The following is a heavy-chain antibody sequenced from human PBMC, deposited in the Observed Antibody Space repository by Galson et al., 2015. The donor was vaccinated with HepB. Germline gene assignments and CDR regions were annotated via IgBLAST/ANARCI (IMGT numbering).Heavy chain of an antibody. D-gene: IGHD5-12*01. CDR1: GYSFTSYW. CDR3: ARRNRDYDLDY. Sequence: QSGAEVKKPGESLRISCKASGYSFTSYWISWVRQMPGKGLEWMGRIDPSDSYTNFSPSFQGHVTISADKSISTACLQWSSLKASDNAMYYCARRNRDYDLDYWGQGTMVTVSS. V-gene: IGHV5-10-1*01. CDR2: IDPSDSYT. J-gene: IGHJ4*02.